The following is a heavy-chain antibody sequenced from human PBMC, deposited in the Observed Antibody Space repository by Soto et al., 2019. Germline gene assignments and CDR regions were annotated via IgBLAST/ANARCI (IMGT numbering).Heavy chain of an antibody. CDR1: GFTFSSYG. D-gene: IGHD3-10*01. Sequence: GGSLRLSCAASGFTFSSYGMHWVRQAPGKGLEWVAVIWYDGSNKYYADSVKGRFTISRDNSKNTLYLQMNSLRAEDTAVYYCARDSQIPSKKSYGSGSSDAFDIWGQGTMVTVS. V-gene: IGHV3-33*01. CDR3: ARDSQIPSKKSYGSGSSDAFDI. CDR2: IWYDGSNK. J-gene: IGHJ3*02.